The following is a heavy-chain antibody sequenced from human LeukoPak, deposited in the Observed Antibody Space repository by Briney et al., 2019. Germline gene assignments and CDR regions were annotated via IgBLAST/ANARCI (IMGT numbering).Heavy chain of an antibody. J-gene: IGHJ3*02. D-gene: IGHD4-17*01. CDR3: ATLYGDDAFGI. CDR2: ISYDGSNK. Sequence: PGRSLRLSCAASGFTFSSYGMHWVRQAPGKGLEWVAVISYDGSNKYYADSVKGRFTISRDNSKNTLYLQMNSLRAEDTAVYYCATLYGDDAFGIWGQGTMVTVSS. CDR1: GFTFSSYG. V-gene: IGHV3-30*03.